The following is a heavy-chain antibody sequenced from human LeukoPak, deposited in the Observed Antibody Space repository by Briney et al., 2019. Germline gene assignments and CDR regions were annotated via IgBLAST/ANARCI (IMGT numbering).Heavy chain of an antibody. CDR3: ARHRSGGSQDDAFDI. D-gene: IGHD2-15*01. CDR2: IKQDGSEK. J-gene: IGHJ3*02. Sequence: PGGSLRLSCAASEFTFSTYWMSWVRQAPGKGLEWVADIKQDGSEKYYVHSVKGRFTISRQNAKNSLFLQMHSLRAEDTAVYYCARHRSGGSQDDAFDIWGQGTMVTVSS. CDR1: EFTFSTYW. V-gene: IGHV3-7*01.